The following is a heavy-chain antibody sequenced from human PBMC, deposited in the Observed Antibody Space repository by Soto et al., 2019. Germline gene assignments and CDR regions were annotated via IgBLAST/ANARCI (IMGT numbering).Heavy chain of an antibody. V-gene: IGHV1-18*04. CDR1: GYTFTSYG. CDR2: ISAYNGNT. J-gene: IGHJ4*02. D-gene: IGHD3-22*01. CDR3: ARDLYYYDSSGYSPPFDY. Sequence: ASVKVSCKASGYTFTSYGISWVRQAPGQGLEWMGWISAYNGNTNYAQKLQGRVTMTTDTSTSTAYMELRSLRSDDTAVYYCARDLYYYDSSGYSPPFDYWGQGALVTVSS.